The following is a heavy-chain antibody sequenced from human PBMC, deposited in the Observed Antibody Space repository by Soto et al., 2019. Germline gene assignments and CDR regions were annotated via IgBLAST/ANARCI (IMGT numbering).Heavy chain of an antibody. V-gene: IGHV1-69*04. D-gene: IGHD5-12*01. J-gene: IGHJ4*02. CDR2: IIPILGIA. CDR1: GGTFSSYT. CDR3: ARDRGYSGYDTYYFDY. Sequence: SVKLSCKASGGTFSSYTISWVRQAPGQGLEWMGRIIPILGIANYAQKFQGRVTITADKSTSTAYMELSSLRSEDTAVYYCARDRGYSGYDTYYFDYWGQGTLVTVSS.